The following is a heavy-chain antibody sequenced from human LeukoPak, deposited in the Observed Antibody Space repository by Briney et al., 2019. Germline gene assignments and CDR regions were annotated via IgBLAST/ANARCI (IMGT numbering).Heavy chain of an antibody. CDR2: ITWDGGTT. Sequence: GGSLRLSCAASGFSFDDHTMNWVRQAPGKGLEWVSLITWDGGTTSNADSVKGRCTISRDNIKYSLYLQMNSLRTEDTALYYCARSTAMVTWGSFDIWGQGTLVTVSS. V-gene: IGHV3-43*01. D-gene: IGHD5-18*01. J-gene: IGHJ3*02. CDR1: GFSFDDHT. CDR3: ARSTAMVTWGSFDI.